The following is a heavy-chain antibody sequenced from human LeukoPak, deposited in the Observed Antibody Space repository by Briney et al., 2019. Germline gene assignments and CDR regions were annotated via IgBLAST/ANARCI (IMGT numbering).Heavy chain of an antibody. CDR2: INAGNGNT. D-gene: IGHD6-19*01. V-gene: IGHV1-3*01. CDR3: ARGIAVAEYFQH. CDR1: GYTFTSYA. Sequence: ASVKVSCKASGYTFTSYAMLWVRQAPGQRLEWMGWINAGNGNTKYSQKFQGRVTITRDTSASTAYMELSSLRSEDTAVYYCARGIAVAEYFQHWGQGTLVTVSS. J-gene: IGHJ1*01.